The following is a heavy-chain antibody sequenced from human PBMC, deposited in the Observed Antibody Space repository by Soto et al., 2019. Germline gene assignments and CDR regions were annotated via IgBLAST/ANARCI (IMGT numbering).Heavy chain of an antibody. J-gene: IGHJ4*02. V-gene: IGHV4-59*01. CDR3: ARDKIWGSYRRPLDY. CDR2: IYSSGST. Sequence: LSLTCTDSGGSISSDYWSWICQPPGKGLELIGYIYSSGSTNHNPSLRSRVTISVDTSKNQFSLKLMSVTAADTAVYYCARDKIWGSYRRPLDYWDLGTLVTVSS. D-gene: IGHD3-16*02. CDR1: GGSISSDY.